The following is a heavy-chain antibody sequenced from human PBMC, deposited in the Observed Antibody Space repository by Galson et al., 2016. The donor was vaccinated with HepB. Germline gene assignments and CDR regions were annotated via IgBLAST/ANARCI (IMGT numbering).Heavy chain of an antibody. Sequence: SVKVSCKVSGHTLTELPMNWVRQAPGKGLEWMGRFDPEDDERVYAQQFEGRVTMTEDTSTDTAYLELSSLRSEDTAVYYCATQVLFGPYNDFTFGGNKKPFGPWGQGTLVTVSS. J-gene: IGHJ5*02. CDR1: GHTLTELP. V-gene: IGHV1-24*01. CDR3: ATQVLFGPYNDFTFGGNKKPFGP. D-gene: IGHD3-16*01. CDR2: FDPEDDER.